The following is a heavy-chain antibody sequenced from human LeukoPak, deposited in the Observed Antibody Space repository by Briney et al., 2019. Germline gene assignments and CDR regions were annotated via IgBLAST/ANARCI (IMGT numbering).Heavy chain of an antibody. CDR2: IIPIFGIA. J-gene: IGHJ6*02. Sequence: SVKVSCKASGGTFSSYAISWVRQAPGQGLEWMGRIIPIFGIANYAQKFQGRVTITADKSTSTAYMELSSLRSEDTAVYYCARVQGGDGYNPELYYYGMDVWGQGTTVTVS. V-gene: IGHV1-69*04. CDR1: GGTFSSYA. D-gene: IGHD5-24*01. CDR3: ARVQGGDGYNPELYYYGMDV.